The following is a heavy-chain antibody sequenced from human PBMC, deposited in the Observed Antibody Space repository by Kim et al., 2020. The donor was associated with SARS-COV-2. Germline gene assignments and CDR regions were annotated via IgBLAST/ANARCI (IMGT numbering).Heavy chain of an antibody. Sequence: GGSLRLSCAASGFSSSNYSMNWVRQAPGKGLEWVACINIGGTYIKYADSVQGRFTITRDDAKNSLHLQMNSLRAEDTAIYYCVSQIAAAGLRLWGQGTLVTVSS. CDR3: VSQIAAAGLRL. J-gene: IGHJ4*02. CDR1: GFSSSNYS. V-gene: IGHV3-21*01. CDR2: INIGGTYI. D-gene: IGHD6-13*01.